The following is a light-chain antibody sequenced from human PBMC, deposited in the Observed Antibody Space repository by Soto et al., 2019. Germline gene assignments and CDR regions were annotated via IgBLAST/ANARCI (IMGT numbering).Light chain of an antibody. J-gene: IGLJ2*01. CDR3: SSYTSSSTHVV. CDR1: SSDVGGYNY. Sequence: QSVLTQPASVSGSPGQSITISCTGTSSDVGGYNYVSWYQQHPGKAPKLMIYEVSNRPSGVSNRFSGSKSGNTASLTISGLQAEDEADYYCSSYTSSSTHVVFGAGTMLTVL. CDR2: EVS. V-gene: IGLV2-14*01.